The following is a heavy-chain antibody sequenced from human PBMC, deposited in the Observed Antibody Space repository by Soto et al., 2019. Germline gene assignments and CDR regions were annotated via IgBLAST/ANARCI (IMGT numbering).Heavy chain of an antibody. CDR1: GYTFTSYA. CDR2: INTNNDNT. Sequence: ASVKVSCKASGYTFTSYAMHWVRQAPGQRLEWMGWINTNNDNTKYSQKFQGRVTITRDTSASTAYMELSSLRSEDTAVYYCARYSSPPYTFDIWGQGTMVTVSS. V-gene: IGHV1-3*04. J-gene: IGHJ3*02. CDR3: ARYSSPPYTFDI. D-gene: IGHD6-13*01.